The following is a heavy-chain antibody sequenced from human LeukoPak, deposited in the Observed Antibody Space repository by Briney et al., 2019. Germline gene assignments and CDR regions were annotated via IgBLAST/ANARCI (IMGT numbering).Heavy chain of an antibody. CDR2: MNPNSGNT. CDR3: ARDARIAAAYQPVGEDYMDV. D-gene: IGHD6-13*01. V-gene: IGHV1-8*01. J-gene: IGHJ6*03. Sequence: ASVKVSCKASGYTFTSYDINWVRQATGQGLEWMGWMNPNSGNTGYAQKFQGRVTKTRNTSISTAYMELSSLRSEDTAVYYCARDARIAAAYQPVGEDYMDVWGKGTTVTVSS. CDR1: GYTFTSYD.